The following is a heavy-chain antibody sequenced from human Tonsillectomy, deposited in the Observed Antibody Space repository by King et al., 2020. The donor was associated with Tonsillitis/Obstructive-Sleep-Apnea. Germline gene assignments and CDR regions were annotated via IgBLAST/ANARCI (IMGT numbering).Heavy chain of an antibody. CDR1: GFTFSSYA. CDR2: ISGSGGST. V-gene: IGHV3-23*04. CDR3: AKDRKWELLGMPTRPPGLVDY. D-gene: IGHD1-26*01. J-gene: IGHJ4*02. Sequence: VQLVESGGGLVQPGGSLRLSCAASGFTFSSYAMSWVRQAPGKGLEWVSAISGSGGSTYYADSVKGRFTISRDNSKNTLYLQMNSLRAEDTAVYYCAKDRKWELLGMPTRPPGLVDYWGQGTLVTVSS.